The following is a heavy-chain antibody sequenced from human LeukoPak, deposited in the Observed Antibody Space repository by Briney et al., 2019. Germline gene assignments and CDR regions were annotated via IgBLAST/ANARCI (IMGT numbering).Heavy chain of an antibody. V-gene: IGHV4-39*01. Sequence: SETLSLTCTVSGGSISSSSYYWRWIRQPPGKGLEWIGSIYYSGSTYYNPSLKSRVTISVDTSKNQFSLKLSSVTAADTAVYYCARREAVAGSFDYWGQGTLVTVSS. CDR3: ARREAVAGSFDY. J-gene: IGHJ4*02. CDR2: IYYSGST. D-gene: IGHD6-19*01. CDR1: GGSISSSSYY.